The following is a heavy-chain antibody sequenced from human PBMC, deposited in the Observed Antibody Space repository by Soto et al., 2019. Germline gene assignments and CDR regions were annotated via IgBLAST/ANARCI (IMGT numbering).Heavy chain of an antibody. D-gene: IGHD2-2*01. J-gene: IGHJ3*02. CDR3: AREAGYCSRTSCYRRAFDT. Sequence: PGGSLRLSCAASGFSFSGHWMHWVRQVPGKGLEWVSRINTDGGSSAYADSVKGRFTIPRDNAKNTLYLQMNGLRAEDTAVYYCAREAGYCSRTSCYRRAFDTWGQGTTVTVSS. CDR1: GFSFSGHW. CDR2: INTDGGSS. V-gene: IGHV3-74*03.